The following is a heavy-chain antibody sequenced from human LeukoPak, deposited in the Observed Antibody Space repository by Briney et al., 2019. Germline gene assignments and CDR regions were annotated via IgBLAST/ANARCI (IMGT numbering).Heavy chain of an antibody. J-gene: IGHJ5*02. CDR2: ISGYNGNT. CDR3: ARFQWLANWFDP. V-gene: IGHV1-18*01. Sequence: ASVKVSCKASGYTFTTYGISWVRQAPGQGLEWMGWISGYNGNTEYAQKLQGRVAMTTDTSTSTAYMELRSLRSDDTAVYYCARFQWLANWFDPWGQGTLVTVSS. D-gene: IGHD6-19*01. CDR1: GYTFTTYG.